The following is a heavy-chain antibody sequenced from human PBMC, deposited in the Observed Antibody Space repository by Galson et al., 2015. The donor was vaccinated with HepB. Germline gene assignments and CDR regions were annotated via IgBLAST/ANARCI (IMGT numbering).Heavy chain of an antibody. J-gene: IGHJ6*02. V-gene: IGHV1-58*01. CDR3: AAVRPGTTYYYYGMDV. CDR1: GFTFTSSA. D-gene: IGHD1-7*01. CDR2: IVVGSGNT. Sequence: SVKVSCKASGFTFTSSAVQWVRQARGQRLEWIGWIVVGSGNTNYAQKFQERVTITRDMSTSTAYMELSSLRSEDTAVYYCAAVRPGTTYYYYGMDVWGQGTTVTVSS.